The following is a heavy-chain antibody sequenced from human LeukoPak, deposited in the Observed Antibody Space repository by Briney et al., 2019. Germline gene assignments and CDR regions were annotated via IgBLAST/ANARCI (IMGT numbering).Heavy chain of an antibody. J-gene: IGHJ1*01. CDR1: GGPIGSYY. Sequence: SETLSLTCTVSGGPIGSYYWSWIPQPPGKGLEWIGHIYYTGSTTYNPSLKSRITISVDTSKNQFSLRLRSVTAADTAFYYCARGGGGIAAAHWGQGTLVTVSS. D-gene: IGHD6-25*01. CDR2: IYYTGST. CDR3: ARGGGGIAAAH. V-gene: IGHV4-59*01.